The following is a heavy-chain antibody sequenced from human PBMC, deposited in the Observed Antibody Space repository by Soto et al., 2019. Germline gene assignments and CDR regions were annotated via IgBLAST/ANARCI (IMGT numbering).Heavy chain of an antibody. CDR3: ARHNVEMDTLESGGVDY. J-gene: IGHJ4*02. CDR2: IKQDGSEK. D-gene: IGHD5-18*01. Sequence: PGGSLRLSCAACEFPFSSYWMSWVGQAPGNGLEWVANIKQDGSEKYYVDSVKGRFTISRDNAKNSLYLQINSLRAEETAVYYCARHNVEMDTLESGGVDYWGQGTLVTVSS. V-gene: IGHV3-7*01. CDR1: EFPFSSYW.